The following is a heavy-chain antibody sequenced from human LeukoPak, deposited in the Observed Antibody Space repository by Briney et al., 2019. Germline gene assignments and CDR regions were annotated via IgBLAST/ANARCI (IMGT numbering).Heavy chain of an antibody. D-gene: IGHD5-24*01. V-gene: IGHV3-48*03. CDR2: ISSSGSTI. J-gene: IGHJ6*03. CDR1: GFTFSSYE. Sequence: GGSLRLSCAASGFTFSSYEMNWVRQAPGKGLEWVSYISSSGSTIYYADSVKGRFTISRDNAKNSLYLQMNSLRAEDTAVYYCAKGGRDGPRARYYYYMDVWGKGTTVTISS. CDR3: AKGGRDGPRARYYYYMDV.